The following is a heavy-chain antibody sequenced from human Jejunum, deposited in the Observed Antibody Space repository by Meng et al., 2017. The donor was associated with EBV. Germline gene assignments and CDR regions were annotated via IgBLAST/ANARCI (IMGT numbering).Heavy chain of an antibody. CDR2: IFHAGNT. V-gene: IGHV4-4*02. CDR3: ARGSHYTWDV. CDR1: GDSIISTDTW. Sequence: GQLQESGPGLGKPSGTLSLTCCVSGDSIISTDTWWSWVRQPPGKGLEWIGEIFHAGNTNYNPSLKSQVTMSVDTSKNQFSLNLSSVTAADSAVYYCARGSHYTWDVWGQGTLVTVSS. J-gene: IGHJ4*02. D-gene: IGHD3-16*01.